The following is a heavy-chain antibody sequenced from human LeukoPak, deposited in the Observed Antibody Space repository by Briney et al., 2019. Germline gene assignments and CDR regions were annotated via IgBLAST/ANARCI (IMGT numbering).Heavy chain of an antibody. D-gene: IGHD3-22*01. CDR2: ITNGGNYI. CDR1: GFTFNYYS. J-gene: IGHJ3*02. CDR3: ARESPPQYSYDSSSYLGPMDAFDI. Sequence: GGSLRLSCAASGFTFNYYSMNWVRQAPGKGLEWVSSITNGGNYIYYADSVRGRFTISRDNAQNSLYLQMNSLRAEDTVVYYCARESPPQYSYDSSSYLGPMDAFDIWGQGTMVTVSS. V-gene: IGHV3-21*06.